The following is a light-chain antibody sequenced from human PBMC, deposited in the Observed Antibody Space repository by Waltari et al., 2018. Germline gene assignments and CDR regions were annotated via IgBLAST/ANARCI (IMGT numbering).Light chain of an antibody. V-gene: IGKV3-11*01. CDR3: QQRSNRPLT. Sequence: EIVLTQSPATLSLSPGERATLSCRASQSVCSYLAWYQQKPGQAPRLLIYDASNRATGIPARFSGSGSGTDFTLTISSLEPEDFAIYYCQQRSNRPLTFGGGTKVEIK. CDR1: QSVCSY. J-gene: IGKJ4*01. CDR2: DAS.